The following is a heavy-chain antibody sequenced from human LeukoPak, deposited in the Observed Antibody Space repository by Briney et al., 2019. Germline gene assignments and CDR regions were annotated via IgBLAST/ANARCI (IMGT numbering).Heavy chain of an antibody. V-gene: IGHV3-30-3*01. CDR2: ISYDGSNK. CDR3: ARGARPWDY. Sequence: GRSLRLSCAASGFTFSSYAMHWVRQAPGKGLEWVAVISYDGSNKYYADSVKGRFIISRDNSKNTLYLQMNSLRAEDTAVYYCARGARPWDYWGQGTLVTVSS. CDR1: GFTFSSYA. J-gene: IGHJ4*02.